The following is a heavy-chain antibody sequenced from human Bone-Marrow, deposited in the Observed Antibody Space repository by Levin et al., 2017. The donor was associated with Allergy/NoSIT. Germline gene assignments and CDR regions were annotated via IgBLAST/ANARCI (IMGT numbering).Heavy chain of an antibody. CDR2: VYPNDKT. V-gene: IGHV3-53*01. CDR1: GFTVSDSY. Sequence: GGSLRLSCAASGFTVSDSYLTWVRQRPGRGLEWVSIVYPNDKTFYADSVKGRFTISRDNANNRVYLQMNSLRGEDTAKYYCACESTYYYYALDVWGQGTTVTVSS. J-gene: IGHJ6*02. CDR3: ACESTYYYYALDV.